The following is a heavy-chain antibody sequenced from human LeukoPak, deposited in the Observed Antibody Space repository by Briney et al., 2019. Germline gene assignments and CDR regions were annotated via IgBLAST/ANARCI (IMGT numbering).Heavy chain of an antibody. D-gene: IGHD2-8*02. CDR1: GFTCDDYA. J-gene: IGHJ3*02. V-gene: IGHV3-9*03. Sequence: GGYLRLSCAASGFTCDDYAMQWVRQAPGKGLEWVSGISWNSGSIDYADSVKGRFTISRDNAKIYLYLQMNSLRAEDMALYYCAKDEFVASDFTGAFDIWGQGTMVTVSS. CDR3: AKDEFVASDFTGAFDI. CDR2: ISWNSGSI.